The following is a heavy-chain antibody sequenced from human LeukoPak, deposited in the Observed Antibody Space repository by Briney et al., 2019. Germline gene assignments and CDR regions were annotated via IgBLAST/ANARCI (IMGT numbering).Heavy chain of an antibody. D-gene: IGHD4-23*01. CDR2: INHSGST. CDR1: GVSFSGHY. Sequence: SETLSLTCAVYGVSFSGHYWTWIRQAPGKGLEWIGEINHSGSTDYNPSLKSRVTISVDTSMSQFSLKLTSVTAADTAVYYCAAEVVVTPNFYRWFDPWGQGTLVTVSS. CDR3: AAEVVVTPNFYRWFDP. J-gene: IGHJ5*02. V-gene: IGHV4-34*01.